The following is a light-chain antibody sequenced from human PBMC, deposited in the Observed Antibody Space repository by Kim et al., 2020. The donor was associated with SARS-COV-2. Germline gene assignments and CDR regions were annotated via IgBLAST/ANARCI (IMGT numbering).Light chain of an antibody. CDR1: QSVGSDY. CDR2: GAS. J-gene: IGKJ2*01. V-gene: IGKV3-20*01. CDR3: QQYGTSPPYT. Sequence: SPGERATLSCRASQSVGSDYLAWYQQKPGQAPRLLIYGASSRATGIPDRFSGRGSGTDFTLTISRLEPEDFAVYYCQQYGTSPPYTFGQGTKLEIK.